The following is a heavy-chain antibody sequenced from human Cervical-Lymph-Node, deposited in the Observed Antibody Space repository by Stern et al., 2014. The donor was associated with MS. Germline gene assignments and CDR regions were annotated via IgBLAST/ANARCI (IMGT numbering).Heavy chain of an antibody. V-gene: IGHV4-4*07. CDR3: ARARTVTTPLDY. CDR2: IYTSGSP. D-gene: IGHD4-17*01. J-gene: IGHJ4*02. CDR1: GGSISSYY. Sequence: VQLVESGPGLVKPSETLSLTCTVSGGSISSYYWSWIRQPAGKGLEWIGRIYTSGSPNYNPSLKSRVTMSVATSKNQLSPTPRSVTAADTAVYYCARARTVTTPLDYWGQGTLVTVSS.